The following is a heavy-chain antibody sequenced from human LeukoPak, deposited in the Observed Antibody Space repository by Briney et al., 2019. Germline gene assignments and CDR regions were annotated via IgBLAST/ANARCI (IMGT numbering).Heavy chain of an antibody. J-gene: IGHJ6*03. Sequence: PGGSLRLSCAASGFTFSSYGMHWVRQAPGKGLEWVAVIWYDGSNKYYADSVKGRFTISRDNSKNTLYLQMNSLRAEDTAVYYCARSVGSSWVLYMDVWGKGTTVTVSS. CDR3: ARSVGSSWVLYMDV. D-gene: IGHD6-13*01. CDR2: IWYDGSNK. V-gene: IGHV3-33*01. CDR1: GFTFSSYG.